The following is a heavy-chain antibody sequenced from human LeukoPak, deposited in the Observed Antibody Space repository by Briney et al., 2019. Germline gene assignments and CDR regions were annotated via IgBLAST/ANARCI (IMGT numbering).Heavy chain of an antibody. V-gene: IGHV1-46*01. J-gene: IGHJ4*02. CDR2: INPSGGST. Sequence: EASVKVSCKASGYTFTSYYMHWVRQAPGQGLEWMGIINPSGGSTSYAQKFQGRVTITADKSTSTAYMELSSLRSEDTAVYYCASISSTDIVVVPAEDYWGQGTLVTVSS. CDR3: ASISSTDIVVVPAEDY. CDR1: GYTFTSYY. D-gene: IGHD2-2*01.